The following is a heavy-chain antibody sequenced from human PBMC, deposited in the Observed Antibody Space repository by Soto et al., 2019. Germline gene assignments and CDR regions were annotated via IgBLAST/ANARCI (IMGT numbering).Heavy chain of an antibody. CDR2: IIPILGIA. J-gene: IGHJ4*02. CDR3: ARTHDSSSYYYDY. Sequence: ASVKVSCKASGGTFSSYTISWVRQAPGQGLEWMGRIIPILGIANYAQKFQGRVTITADKSTSTAYMELSSLRSEDTAVYYCARTHDSSSYYYDYWGQGTLVTVSS. CDR1: GGTFSSYT. D-gene: IGHD3-22*01. V-gene: IGHV1-69*02.